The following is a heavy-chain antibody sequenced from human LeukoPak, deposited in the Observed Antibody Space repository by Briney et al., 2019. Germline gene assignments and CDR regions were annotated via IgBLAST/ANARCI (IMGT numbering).Heavy chain of an antibody. CDR1: GGSISRYY. D-gene: IGHD2-2*01. V-gene: IGHV4-4*07. J-gene: IGHJ6*03. CDR2: IYTSGST. Sequence: SETLTLTCTVSGGSISRYYWSWLRQPAGKGLEWLGRIYTSGSTNYNPSLKSRVPISVDKSKNQFSLKLSSVTAADTAVYYCAREIGYCSSTSCYYYYYYMDVWGKGTTVTVSS. CDR3: AREIGYCSSTSCYYYYYYMDV.